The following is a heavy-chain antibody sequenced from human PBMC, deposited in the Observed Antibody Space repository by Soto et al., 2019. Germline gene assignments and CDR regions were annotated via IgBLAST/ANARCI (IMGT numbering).Heavy chain of an antibody. Sequence: QVQLVQSGAELKKPGASVKVSCKASGYTFSNYDMNWVRQATGQGPEWIGWVNPNNGDTGYAQKFQGRVTLTTDISTTPAYMELTSLRSEDTAIYYCAKASRKGSAIDFDYWGQGTLITVSS. D-gene: IGHD3-10*01. CDR1: GYTFSNYD. CDR2: VNPNNGDT. V-gene: IGHV1-8*01. CDR3: AKASRKGSAIDFDY. J-gene: IGHJ4*02.